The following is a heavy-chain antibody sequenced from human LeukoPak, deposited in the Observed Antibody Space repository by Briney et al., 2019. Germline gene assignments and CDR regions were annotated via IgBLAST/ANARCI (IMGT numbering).Heavy chain of an antibody. D-gene: IGHD6-19*01. J-gene: IGHJ6*04. CDR2: IYHSGST. Sequence: TSETLSLTCTVSGCSISSYYWSWIRQPPGKGLEWIGYIYHSGSTKYKSSLKSRVTISIDTSKKQFSLKLRSVTAADTAVYYCARDSGYSSGWYEEDVWGKGTTVIVSS. CDR3: ARDSGYSSGWYEEDV. CDR1: GCSISSYY. V-gene: IGHV4-59*01.